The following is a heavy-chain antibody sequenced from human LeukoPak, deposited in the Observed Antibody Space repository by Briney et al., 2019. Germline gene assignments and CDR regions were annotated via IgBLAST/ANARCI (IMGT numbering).Heavy chain of an antibody. V-gene: IGHV3-7*01. CDR2: INQDGSYT. CDR1: GLTFSGNW. J-gene: IGHJ6*02. D-gene: IGHD3-10*01. CDR3: ARDRPNTYYYGSGSYYGMDV. Sequence: GGSLRLSCAASGLTFSGNWMNWVRQAPEKGLEWVARINQDGSYTYYVDSVKGRFTISRDNAKNSLYLQMNSLRAEDTAVYYCARDRPNTYYYGSGSYYGMDVWGQGTTVTVSS.